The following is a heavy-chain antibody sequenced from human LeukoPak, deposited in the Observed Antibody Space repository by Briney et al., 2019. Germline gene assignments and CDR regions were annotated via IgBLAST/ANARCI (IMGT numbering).Heavy chain of an antibody. CDR1: GGTFGNYA. D-gene: IGHD6-13*01. CDR3: ARDSRISLRVGAARGTGWFDP. J-gene: IGHJ5*02. V-gene: IGHV1-69*13. Sequence: SVKVSCKASGGTFGNYAISWLRQAPGEGLEWMGDIITILDTANYAQKFQGRLTITADESMSAAYMELSSLRSEDTAVYYCARDSRISLRVGAARGTGWFDPWGQGTLVTVSS. CDR2: IITILDTA.